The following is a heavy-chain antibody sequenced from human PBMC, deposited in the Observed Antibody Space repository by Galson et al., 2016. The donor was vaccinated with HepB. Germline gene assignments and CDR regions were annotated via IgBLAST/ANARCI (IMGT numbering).Heavy chain of an antibody. Sequence: QSGAEVKMPGESLTISCKGSGYSFSNFWIIWVRQMPGKGLEWMGKTDPNDSYSRYSPSFQGHVSMSVDKSISTAYLLWSSLMASDTAMYYCARVHYYDSKFDFWGQGTLVTVTS. J-gene: IGHJ4*02. V-gene: IGHV5-10-1*01. CDR1: GYSFSNFW. CDR3: ARVHYYDSKFDF. D-gene: IGHD3-22*01. CDR2: TDPNDSYS.